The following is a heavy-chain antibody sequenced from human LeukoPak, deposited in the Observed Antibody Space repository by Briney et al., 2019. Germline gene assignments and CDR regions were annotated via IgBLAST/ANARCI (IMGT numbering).Heavy chain of an antibody. CDR2: IYYSGST. J-gene: IGHJ5*02. D-gene: IGHD5-18*01. CDR3: ARHSAVDTAMAGYNWFDP. V-gene: IGHV4-39*01. CDR1: GGSISSSSYY. Sequence: SETLSLTCTVSGGSISSSSYYWGWIRQPPGKGLEWIGSIYYSGSTYYNPSLKSRVTISVDTSKNQFSLKLSSVTAADTAVYYCARHSAVDTAMAGYNWFDPWGQGTLVTVYS.